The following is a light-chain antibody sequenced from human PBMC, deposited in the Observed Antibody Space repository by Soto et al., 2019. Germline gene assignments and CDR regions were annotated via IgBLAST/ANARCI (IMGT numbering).Light chain of an antibody. CDR3: SSYTSSSTLDV. CDR2: EVS. V-gene: IGLV2-14*01. CDR1: SSDVGGYNY. J-gene: IGLJ1*01. Sequence: QSALTQPASVSGSPGQSITISCTGTSSDVGGYNYVSWYQQHPGKAPKLMIYEVSNRPSGFSNRFSGSKSGNTASLTISGVQAEDEADYYCSSYTSSSTLDVFGTGTKLTVL.